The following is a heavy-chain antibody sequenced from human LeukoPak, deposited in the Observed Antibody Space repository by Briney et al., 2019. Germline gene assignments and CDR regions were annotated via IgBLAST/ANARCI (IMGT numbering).Heavy chain of an antibody. CDR2: ISPNSGGT. D-gene: IGHD7-27*01. Sequence: SVKVSCKASGYTFTAYYIHWVRRAPGQGLEWMGWISPNSGGTHYAQKFKGRVTMTRDTSISTTYVELSSLTSDDTAVYYCAIQPWGSGNNWYFDLWGRGTLVTVSS. CDR1: GYTFTAYY. CDR3: AIQPWGSGNNWYFDL. J-gene: IGHJ2*01. V-gene: IGHV1-2*02.